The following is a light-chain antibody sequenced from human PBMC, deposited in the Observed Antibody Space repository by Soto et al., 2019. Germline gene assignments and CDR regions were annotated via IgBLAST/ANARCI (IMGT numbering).Light chain of an antibody. J-gene: IGKJ1*01. CDR3: QQYNDWPTT. V-gene: IGKV3D-15*01. Sequence: EIVLTQSPGTLSLSPGERATLSCRASQSVSYYLAWYQQKPGQAPRLLIYGASSRATGIPDRFSGSGSGTDFTLTITSLQSEDFAVYYCQQYNDWPTTFGQGTKVDIK. CDR2: GAS. CDR1: QSVSYY.